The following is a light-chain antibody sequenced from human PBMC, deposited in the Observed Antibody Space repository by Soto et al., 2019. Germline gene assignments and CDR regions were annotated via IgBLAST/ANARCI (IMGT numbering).Light chain of an antibody. J-gene: IGLJ1*01. CDR3: QSYDSSLSGYV. V-gene: IGLV1-40*01. Sequence: QSVLTQPPSVSGAPGQRVTISCNGSNSNIGAGYDVHWYQQLPGTAPKLLIYGNNNRPSGVPDRFSGSKSGTSASLAITGLQAEDEADYYCQSYDSSLSGYVFGTGTKVTVL. CDR2: GNN. CDR1: NSNIGAGYD.